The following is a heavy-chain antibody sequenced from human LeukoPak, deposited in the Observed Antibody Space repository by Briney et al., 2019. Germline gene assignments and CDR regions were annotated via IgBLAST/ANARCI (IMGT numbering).Heavy chain of an antibody. CDR2: IYTSGST. Sequence: SETLSLTCTVSGGSISSGSYYWSWIRQPAGKGLEWIGRIYTSGSTNYNPSLKSRVTISVDTSKNQFSLKLSSVTAADTAVHYCARGWSDIVVVVAATGDWFDPWGQGTLVTVSS. J-gene: IGHJ5*02. V-gene: IGHV4-61*02. CDR3: ARGWSDIVVVVAATGDWFDP. D-gene: IGHD2-15*01. CDR1: GGSISSGSYY.